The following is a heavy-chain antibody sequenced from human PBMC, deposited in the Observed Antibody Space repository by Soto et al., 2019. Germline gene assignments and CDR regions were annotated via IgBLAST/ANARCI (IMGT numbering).Heavy chain of an antibody. CDR1: GGSISSSSYY. CDR3: ARRPSSEWELPFDFDY. CDR2: IYYSGST. Sequence: SETLSLTCTVSGGSISSSSYYWGWIRQPPGKGLEWIGSIYYSGSTYYNPSLKSRVTISVDTSKNQFSLKLSSVTAADTAVYYCARRPSSEWELPFDFDYWGQGTLVTVSS. J-gene: IGHJ4*02. D-gene: IGHD1-26*01. V-gene: IGHV4-39*01.